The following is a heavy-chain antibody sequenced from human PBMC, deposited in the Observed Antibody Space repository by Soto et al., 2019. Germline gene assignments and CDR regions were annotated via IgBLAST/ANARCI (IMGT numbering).Heavy chain of an antibody. Sequence: SETLSLTCTVSGGSISSYYWSWIRQPPGKGLEWIGYIYYSGSTNYNPSLKSRVTISVDTSKNQFSLKLSSVTAADTAVYYCAVMVAAAGTVRSYYFDYWGQGTLVTVSS. J-gene: IGHJ4*02. V-gene: IGHV4-59*12. CDR1: GGSISSYY. CDR2: IYYSGST. CDR3: AVMVAAAGTVRSYYFDY. D-gene: IGHD6-13*01.